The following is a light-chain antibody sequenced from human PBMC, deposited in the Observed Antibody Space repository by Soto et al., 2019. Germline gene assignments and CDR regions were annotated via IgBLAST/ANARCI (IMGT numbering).Light chain of an antibody. CDR1: QRLSSW. Sequence: IHMTQSPSTLFASVGARVTITCPARQRLSSWLAWYQQKPGKAPKLLIYKASGLESGVPSMFSGSGSGTDFTLTISILEPEDLAVYYCQQYGSSGTFGQGTKVDIK. CDR2: KAS. J-gene: IGKJ1*01. V-gene: IGKV1-5*03. CDR3: QQYGSSGT.